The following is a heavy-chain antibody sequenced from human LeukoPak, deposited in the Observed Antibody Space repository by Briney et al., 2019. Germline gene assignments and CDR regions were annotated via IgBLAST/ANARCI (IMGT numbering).Heavy chain of an antibody. D-gene: IGHD5-18*01. CDR2: ISYDGSNK. V-gene: IGHV3-30*04. J-gene: IGHJ1*01. Sequence: GRSLRLFCAASGFTFSSYAMHWVRQAPGKGLEWVAVISYDGSNKYYADSVKGRFTISRDNSKSTLYLQMNSLRAEDTAVYYCARVRVDTSMVGYFQHWGQGTLVTVSS. CDR1: GFTFSSYA. CDR3: ARVRVDTSMVGYFQH.